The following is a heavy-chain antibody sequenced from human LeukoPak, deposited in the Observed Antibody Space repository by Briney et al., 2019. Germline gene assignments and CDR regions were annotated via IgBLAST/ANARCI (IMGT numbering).Heavy chain of an antibody. CDR3: ARQLRLGELSPALFDY. D-gene: IGHD3-16*02. CDR1: GGSISSGSYY. CDR2: IYTSGST. V-gene: IGHV4-61*02. J-gene: IGHJ4*02. Sequence: SETLSLTRTVSGGSISSGSYYWSWIRQPAGKGLEWIGRIYTSGSTNYNPSLKSRVTISVDTSKNQFSLKLSSVTAADTAVYYCARQLRLGELSPALFDYWGQGTLVTVSS.